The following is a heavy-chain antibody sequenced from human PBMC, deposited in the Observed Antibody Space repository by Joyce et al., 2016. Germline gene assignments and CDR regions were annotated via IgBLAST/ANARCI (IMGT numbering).Heavy chain of an antibody. V-gene: IGHV5-10-1*03. D-gene: IGHD3-16*01. CDR3: ARGGVLGS. CDR2: FDPSDSNV. CDR1: GYNFASYW. Sequence: EVQLVQSGAEVKKPGESLKISCTGSGYNFASYWISWVRQMPGKGLEWMGMFDPSDSNVNYSPSFQGRVTISADKSTNTAYIQWSSLKASDTAMYYCARGGVLGSWGQGTLVIVSS. J-gene: IGHJ5*02.